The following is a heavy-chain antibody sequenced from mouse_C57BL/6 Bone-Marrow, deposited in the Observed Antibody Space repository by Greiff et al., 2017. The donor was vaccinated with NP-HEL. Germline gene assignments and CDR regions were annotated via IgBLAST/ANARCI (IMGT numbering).Heavy chain of an antibody. J-gene: IGHJ2*01. Sequence: QVQLQQPGAELVKPGASVKLSCKASGYTFTSYWMHWVKQRPGQGLEWIGMIHPNSGSTNYNEKFKSKATLTVDKSSSTAYMQLSSLTSEDSAVYYCARGGVYGYYEGVDYWGQGTTLTVSS. CDR1: GYTFTSYW. CDR3: ARGGVYGYYEGVDY. CDR2: IHPNSGST. D-gene: IGHD2-3*01. V-gene: IGHV1-64*01.